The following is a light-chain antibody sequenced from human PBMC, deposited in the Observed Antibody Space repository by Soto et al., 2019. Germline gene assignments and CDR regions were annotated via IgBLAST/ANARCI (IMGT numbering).Light chain of an antibody. CDR1: QSVSSY. CDR2: DAS. J-gene: IGKJ4*01. Sequence: EIVLTQSPATLSLSPGERATLSCRASQSVSSYLAWYQQKPGQAPRLLIYDASNRATGIPARFSGSGSGTDFTLNISSLEPDDFAVYYCQQRSNWPPLTFGGGTKVEIK. CDR3: QQRSNWPPLT. V-gene: IGKV3-11*01.